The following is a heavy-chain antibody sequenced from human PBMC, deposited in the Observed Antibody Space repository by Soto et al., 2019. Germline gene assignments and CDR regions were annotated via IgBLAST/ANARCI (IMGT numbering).Heavy chain of an antibody. V-gene: IGHV6-1*01. CDR3: ARGPNVDTIQRSFPSLDNYDMDV. J-gene: IGHJ6*02. D-gene: IGHD5-12*01. Sequence: PSQTLSLTCAISGDSVSINSAAWNWIRQSPSRGLEWLGRTYYRSKWYNDYAVSVKRRITINPDTCKNTITLQTNTVTPEDTVVYYSARGPNVDTIQRSFPSLDNYDMDVWGQGTTVTVSS. CDR2: TYYRSKWYN. CDR1: GDSVSINSAA.